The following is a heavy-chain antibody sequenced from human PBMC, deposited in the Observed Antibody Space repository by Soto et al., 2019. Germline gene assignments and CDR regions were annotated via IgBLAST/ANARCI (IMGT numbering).Heavy chain of an antibody. D-gene: IGHD2-8*01. CDR3: AKGGYSTAMDPPYYFDY. J-gene: IGHJ4*02. CDR2: IGGTGVST. CDR1: GFSFNSHA. V-gene: IGHV3-23*01. Sequence: GGSLRLSCAASGFSFNSHAMSWVRQAPGKGLEWVSAIGGTGVSTYYADSVKGRFTISRDSSKNTLYLQMNSLRAEDTALYYCAKGGYSTAMDPPYYFDYWGQGTLVTVSS.